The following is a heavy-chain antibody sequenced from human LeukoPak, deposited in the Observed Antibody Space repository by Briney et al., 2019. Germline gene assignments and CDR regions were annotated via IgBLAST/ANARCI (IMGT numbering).Heavy chain of an antibody. Sequence: QSGGSLRLSCAASGFTFSSYAMSWVRQAPGKGLEWVSAISGSGGSTYYADSVKGRFTISRDNSKNTLYLQMNSLRAEDTAVYYCAKDGVPAAILLQPADYWGQGTLVTVSS. V-gene: IGHV3-23*01. D-gene: IGHD2-2*01. CDR3: AKDGVPAAILLQPADY. J-gene: IGHJ4*02. CDR2: ISGSGGST. CDR1: GFTFSSYA.